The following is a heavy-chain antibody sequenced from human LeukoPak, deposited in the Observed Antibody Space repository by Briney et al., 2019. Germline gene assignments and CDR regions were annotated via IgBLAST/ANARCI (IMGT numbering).Heavy chain of an antibody. Sequence: PSETLSLTCTVSGGSISSYYWSWIRQPPGEGLEWIGYFHYSGSTNYNPSLKSRVTISVDTSKNQFSLKLRSVTAADTAVYYRARDRDSDGFLDYWGQGTLVTVSS. CDR3: ARDRDSDGFLDY. J-gene: IGHJ4*02. CDR2: FHYSGST. V-gene: IGHV4-59*01. CDR1: GGSISSYY. D-gene: IGHD5-18*01.